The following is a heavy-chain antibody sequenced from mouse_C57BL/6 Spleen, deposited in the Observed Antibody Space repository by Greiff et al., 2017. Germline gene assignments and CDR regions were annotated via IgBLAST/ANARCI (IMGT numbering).Heavy chain of an antibody. V-gene: IGHV14-4*01. CDR2: IDPENGDT. CDR3: TTGDGYGGY. Sequence: EVKLMESGAELVRPGASVKLSCTASGFNIKDDYMHWVKQRPEQGLEWIGWIDPENGDTEYASKFQGKATITADTSSNTAYLQLSSLTSEDTAVYYCTTGDGYGGYWGQGTTLTVSS. CDR1: GFNIKDDY. D-gene: IGHD2-2*01. J-gene: IGHJ2*01.